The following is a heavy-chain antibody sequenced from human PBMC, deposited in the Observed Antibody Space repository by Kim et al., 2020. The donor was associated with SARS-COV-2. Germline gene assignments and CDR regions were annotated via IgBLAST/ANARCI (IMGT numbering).Heavy chain of an antibody. D-gene: IGHD1-26*01. Sequence: STPSRNSRVTISVDPSKNQFSLKLGSVTAADTAVYYCARGAWELLKGVDYWGQGTLVTVSS. J-gene: IGHJ4*02. CDR3: ARGAWELLKGVDY. V-gene: IGHV4-34*01.